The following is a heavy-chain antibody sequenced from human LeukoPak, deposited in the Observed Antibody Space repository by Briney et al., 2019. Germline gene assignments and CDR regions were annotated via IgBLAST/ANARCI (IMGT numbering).Heavy chain of an antibody. CDR2: IASDGTI. CDR1: GFILSTSE. J-gene: IGHJ4*02. CDR3: ARHLSGVTGYTYGRGIDC. V-gene: IGHV3-69-1*01. D-gene: IGHD5-18*01. Sequence: GGSLRPSCVASGFILSTSEMDWVRQAPGKGLEWVSFIASDGTIYYADSVKGRFTLSRDNAKNSLYLQMNSLRAEDTAVYYCARHLSGVTGYTYGRGIDCWGQGTLVTVSS.